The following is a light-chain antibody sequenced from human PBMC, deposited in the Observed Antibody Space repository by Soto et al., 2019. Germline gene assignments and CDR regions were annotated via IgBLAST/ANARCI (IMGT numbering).Light chain of an antibody. V-gene: IGKV3-11*01. CDR3: QQRSNWPPIT. CDR2: DAS. J-gene: IGKJ5*01. CDR1: QSISSY. Sequence: ETVLTQSPATLSLSPGERATLSCRASQSISSYLAWYQQKPGQAPRLLIYDASNRATGLPARFSGSGSGTDFTLTISSLEPEDFAVYYCQQRSNWPPITFGQGPRLDI.